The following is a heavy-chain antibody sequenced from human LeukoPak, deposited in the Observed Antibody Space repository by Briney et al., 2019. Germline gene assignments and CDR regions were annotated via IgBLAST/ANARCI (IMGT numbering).Heavy chain of an antibody. Sequence: AETLSLTCAVYGGSFRGYYWSWIRQPPGKGLEWIGEIHYTGATNYKPSLKSRVTISGDPSKNQVSLRVSSVTAADTAIYYCARADPYGDSTPDYWGQGTPVTVSS. CDR3: ARADPYGDSTPDY. CDR2: IHYTGAT. V-gene: IGHV4-34*01. J-gene: IGHJ4*02. D-gene: IGHD4-17*01. CDR1: GGSFRGYY.